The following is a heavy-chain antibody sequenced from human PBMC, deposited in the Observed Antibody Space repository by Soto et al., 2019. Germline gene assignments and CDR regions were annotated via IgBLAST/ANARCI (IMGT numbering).Heavy chain of an antibody. D-gene: IGHD5-18*01. V-gene: IGHV4-39*01. J-gene: IGHJ5*02. Sequence: QLQLQESGPGLVKPSETLSLSCTVFGGSLSISSDYWGWIRQPPGKGLEWIGSSYYSGSTHYNPSSNSRVTISVDTPKNQFSLKLRSVPAADTAVYYCARKTSLMDTAMVMGRGWFDLWGQGTLVTVSS. CDR2: SYYSGST. CDR1: GGSLSISSDY. CDR3: ARKTSLMDTAMVMGRGWFDL.